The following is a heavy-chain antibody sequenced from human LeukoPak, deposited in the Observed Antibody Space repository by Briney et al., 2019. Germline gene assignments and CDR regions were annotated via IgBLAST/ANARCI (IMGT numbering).Heavy chain of an antibody. CDR1: GYTFTGYY. Sequence: ASVKVSCKASGYTFTGYYMHWVRQAPGQGLEWMGWINPNSGGTNYAQKFQGRVTMARDTSTSTAYMELSGLRSDDTAVYYCARVVLDTAMVPFDYWGQGTLVTVSS. CDR2: INPNSGGT. V-gene: IGHV1-2*02. D-gene: IGHD5-18*01. J-gene: IGHJ4*02. CDR3: ARVVLDTAMVPFDY.